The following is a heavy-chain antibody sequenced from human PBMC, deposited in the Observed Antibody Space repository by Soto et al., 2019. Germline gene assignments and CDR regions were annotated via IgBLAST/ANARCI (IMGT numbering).Heavy chain of an antibody. CDR1: GGSISSSNW. D-gene: IGHD2-2*01. CDR2: IYHSGST. CDR3: AASADCSSTSCYRGWFDP. V-gene: IGHV4-4*02. Sequence: QVQLQESGPGLVKPSGILSLTCAVSGGSISSSNWWSWVRQPPGKGLEWIGEIYHSGSTNYNPSLKSRVTISVDKSKNQFSLKLSSVTAADTAVYYCAASADCSSTSCYRGWFDPWGQGTLVTISS. J-gene: IGHJ5*02.